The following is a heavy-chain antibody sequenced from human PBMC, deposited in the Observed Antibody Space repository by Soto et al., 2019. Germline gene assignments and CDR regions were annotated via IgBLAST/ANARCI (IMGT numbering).Heavy chain of an antibody. Sequence: SETLSLTCAVYGGSFSGYYWSWIRQPPGKGLEWIGEINHSGSTNYNPSLKSRVTISVDTSKNQFSLKLSSVTAADTAVYYCARGTPYYDFWSGYHHSGIFPFDYWGQGTLVTVSS. CDR2: INHSGST. D-gene: IGHD3-3*01. J-gene: IGHJ4*02. CDR3: ARGTPYYDFWSGYHHSGIFPFDY. V-gene: IGHV4-34*01. CDR1: GGSFSGYY.